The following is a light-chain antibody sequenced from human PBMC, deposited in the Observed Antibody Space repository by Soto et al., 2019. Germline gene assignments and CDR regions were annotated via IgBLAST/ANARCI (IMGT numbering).Light chain of an antibody. CDR2: GAS. J-gene: IGKJ2*01. CDR3: QRYDISPFP. V-gene: IGKV3-20*01. Sequence: EIVLTQSPGTLSLSPGERATLSCRASQSVSSTYLAWYQQKPGQAPRLLIYGASSRATGIPDRFSGSGSGTVFTLTISRLEPEDCAVYYCQRYDISPFPFGQGTKLEIK. CDR1: QSVSSTY.